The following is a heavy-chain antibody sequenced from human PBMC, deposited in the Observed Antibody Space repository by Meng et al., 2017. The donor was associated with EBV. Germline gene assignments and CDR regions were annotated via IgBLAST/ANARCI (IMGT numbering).Heavy chain of an antibody. Sequence: QGQWVQTGPEVQKPGASVKVPCKASGYTFTSYGFTWVRQAPGQGLEWMGWISAYNGNTNYAQKLQGRVTMTTDTSTSTAYMELRSLRSDDTAVYYCARVRTFGGVIPPDYWGQGTLVTVSS. CDR1: GYTFTSYG. J-gene: IGHJ4*02. D-gene: IGHD3-16*02. CDR2: ISAYNGNT. V-gene: IGHV1-18*01. CDR3: ARVRTFGGVIPPDY.